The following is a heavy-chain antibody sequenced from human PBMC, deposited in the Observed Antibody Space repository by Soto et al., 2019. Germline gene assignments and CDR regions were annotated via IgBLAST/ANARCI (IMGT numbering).Heavy chain of an antibody. Sequence: QVQLVQSGAEVKKPGASVKVSCKASGYTFTSYGISWVRQAPGQGLEWMGWISAYNGNTNYAQKLQGRVTMTTDTSTSTAYMELRSLRSDDRALYYCARDPRDYYDSSGPNSFDIWGQGTMVTVSS. J-gene: IGHJ3*02. D-gene: IGHD3-22*01. V-gene: IGHV1-18*04. CDR2: ISAYNGNT. CDR1: GYTFTSYG. CDR3: ARDPRDYYDSSGPNSFDI.